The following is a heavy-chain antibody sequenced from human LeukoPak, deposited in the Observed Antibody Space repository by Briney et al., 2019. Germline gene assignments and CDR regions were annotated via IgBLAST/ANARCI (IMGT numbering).Heavy chain of an antibody. Sequence: PSETLSLTCAVSSGSISESNWWSWVRQPPGKGLEWIGYIYYSGSTNYNPSLKSRVTISVDTSKNQFSLKLSSVTAADTAVYYCARRSGTYHAFDIWGQGTMVTVSS. D-gene: IGHD1-26*01. V-gene: IGHV4-4*02. CDR1: SGSISESNW. J-gene: IGHJ3*02. CDR2: IYYSGST. CDR3: ARRSGTYHAFDI.